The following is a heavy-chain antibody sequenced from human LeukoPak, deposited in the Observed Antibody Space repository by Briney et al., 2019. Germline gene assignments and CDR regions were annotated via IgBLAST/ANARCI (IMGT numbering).Heavy chain of an antibody. CDR1: GFTFSSYW. Sequence: GGSLRLSCAASGFTFSSYWMHWVRHAPGKGLVWVSRVNSDGRGTTYAESVKGRFTISRDNAKNMLYLQMNSLRAEDTAVYYCARDRGAYCGGDCYLGFDYWGRGTLVTVSS. J-gene: IGHJ4*01. CDR2: VNSDGRGT. CDR3: ARDRGAYCGGDCYLGFDY. V-gene: IGHV3-74*01. D-gene: IGHD2-21*02.